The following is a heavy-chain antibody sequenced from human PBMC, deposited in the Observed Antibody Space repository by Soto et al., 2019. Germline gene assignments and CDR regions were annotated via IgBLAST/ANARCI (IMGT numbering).Heavy chain of an antibody. V-gene: IGHV3-23*01. D-gene: IGHD6-13*01. CDR2: ISGSGGTT. Sequence: WGFLRLSCAASGFTFSSYAMSLVRQAPGKGLAWVSSISGSGGTTYYADSVKGRFTVSRDNSKNTLYLQMNSLRAEDTAVYYCAKAVIAPAGTLYYFDYWGQGTLVTVSP. CDR3: AKAVIAPAGTLYYFDY. CDR1: GFTFSSYA. J-gene: IGHJ4*02.